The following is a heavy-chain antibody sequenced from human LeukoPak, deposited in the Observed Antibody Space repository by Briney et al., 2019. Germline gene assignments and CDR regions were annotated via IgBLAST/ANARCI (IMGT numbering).Heavy chain of an antibody. Sequence: SVKVSCKASGGTFSSYAISWVRQAPGQGLEWMGRIIPILGIANYAQKFQGRVTITADKSTSTAYMELSSLRSEDTAVYYCARGYYDILTGYYSSFDYWGQGTLVTVSS. V-gene: IGHV1-69*04. CDR3: ARGYYDILTGYYSSFDY. CDR2: IIPILGIA. CDR1: GGTFSSYA. J-gene: IGHJ4*02. D-gene: IGHD3-9*01.